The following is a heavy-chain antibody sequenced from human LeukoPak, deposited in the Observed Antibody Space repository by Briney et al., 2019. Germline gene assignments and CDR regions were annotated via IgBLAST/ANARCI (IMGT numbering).Heavy chain of an antibody. CDR3: ARRSECSGGSCYLGPVGY. Sequence: GESLKISCKGSGYSFTSYWIGWVRQMPGKVLEWMGIIYPGDSDTRYSPSFQGQVTISADKSISTAYLQWSSLKASDTAMYYCARRSECSGGSCYLGPVGYWGQGTLVTVSS. CDR2: IYPGDSDT. V-gene: IGHV5-51*01. CDR1: GYSFTSYW. D-gene: IGHD2-15*01. J-gene: IGHJ4*02.